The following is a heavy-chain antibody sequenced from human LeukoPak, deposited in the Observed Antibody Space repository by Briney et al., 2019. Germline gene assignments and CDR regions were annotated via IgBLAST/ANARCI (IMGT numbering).Heavy chain of an antibody. J-gene: IGHJ6*03. CDR3: AREVLWFGELSHRRYYYYYMDV. CDR1: GFTFSNYE. Sequence: QPGGSLRLSCAASGFTFSNYEINWVRQAPGKGLEWVSYISSSSSTIYYADSVKGRFTISRDNAKNSLYLQMNSLRAEDTAVYYCAREVLWFGELSHRRYYYYYMDVWGKGTTVTVSS. D-gene: IGHD3-10*01. CDR2: ISSSSSTI. V-gene: IGHV3-48*01.